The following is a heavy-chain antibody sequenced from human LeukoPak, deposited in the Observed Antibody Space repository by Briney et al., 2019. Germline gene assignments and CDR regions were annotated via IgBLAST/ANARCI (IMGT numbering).Heavy chain of an antibody. D-gene: IGHD3-10*01. V-gene: IGHV3-73*01. CDR1: GFTFSGSA. J-gene: IGHJ3*02. CDR3: TRLRATYYYGSGSYYSYAFDT. Sequence: GGSLKLSCAASGFTFSGSAMHWVRQASGKGLEWVGRIRCKANSYATAYAASVKGRFTISRDDSKTTAYLQMNSLITEDTAVYYCTRLRATYYYGSGSYYSYAFDTWGQGTMVTVSS. CDR2: IRCKANSYAT.